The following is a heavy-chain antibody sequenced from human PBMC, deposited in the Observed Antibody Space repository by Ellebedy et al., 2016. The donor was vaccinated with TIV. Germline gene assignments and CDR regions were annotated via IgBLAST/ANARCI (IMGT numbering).Heavy chain of an antibody. Sequence: MPSETLSLTCTVSGASIISSYWSWIRQPTGKGLEWIGYMFSSGTTSYNPSLKSRFTISVDTSKNQFSLNLRSVTAADTAVYYCARGVVATRELDYWGQGILVTVSS. CDR1: GASIISSY. V-gene: IGHV4-59*01. CDR2: MFSSGTT. D-gene: IGHD2-15*01. CDR3: ARGVVATRELDY. J-gene: IGHJ4*02.